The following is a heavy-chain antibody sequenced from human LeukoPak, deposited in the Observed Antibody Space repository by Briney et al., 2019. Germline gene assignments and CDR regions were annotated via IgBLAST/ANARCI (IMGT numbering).Heavy chain of an antibody. D-gene: IGHD6-13*01. J-gene: IGHJ4*02. CDR2: ISSSGSTI. CDR3: AREGYSSSWYVSLGDY. CDR1: GFTFSSYE. Sequence: PGESLRLSCAASGFTFSSYEMNWVRQAPGKGLEWVSYISSSGSTIYYADSVKGRFTISRDNAKNSLYLQMNSLRAEDTAVYYCAREGYSSSWYVSLGDYWGQGTLVTVSS. V-gene: IGHV3-48*03.